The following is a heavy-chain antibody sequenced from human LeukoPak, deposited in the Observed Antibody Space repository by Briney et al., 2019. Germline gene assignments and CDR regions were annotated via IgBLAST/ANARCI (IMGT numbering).Heavy chain of an antibody. D-gene: IGHD6-6*01. CDR2: ISAYNGNT. CDR3: ARVVGMYSSSSAFDY. V-gene: IGHV1-18*01. J-gene: IGHJ4*02. CDR1: GYTFTSYG. Sequence: ASVKVSCKASGYTFTSYGISWVRQAPGQGLEWMGWISAYNGNTNYAQKLRGRVTMTTDTSTSTAYMELRSLRSDDTAVYYCARVVGMYSSSSAFDYWGQGTLVTVSS.